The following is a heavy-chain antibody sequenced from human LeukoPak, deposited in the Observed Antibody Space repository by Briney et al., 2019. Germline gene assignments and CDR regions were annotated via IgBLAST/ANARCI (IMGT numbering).Heavy chain of an antibody. V-gene: IGHV4-39*01. CDR3: ARRKLGIVVVPAAIWFDP. CDR1: GGSISSSSYY. Sequence: SETLSLTCTVSGGSISSSSYYWGWIRQPPGKGLEWIGSIYYSGSTYYNPSLKSRVTISVDTSKNQFSLKLSSVTAADTAVYYCARRKLGIVVVPAAIWFDPWGQGTLVTVSS. J-gene: IGHJ5*02. CDR2: IYYSGST. D-gene: IGHD2-2*03.